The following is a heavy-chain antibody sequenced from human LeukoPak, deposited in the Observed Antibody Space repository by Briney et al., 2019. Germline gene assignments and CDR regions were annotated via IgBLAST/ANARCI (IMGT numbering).Heavy chain of an antibody. CDR2: INHSGST. Sequence: SETLSLTCAVYGGSFSGYYWSWIRQPPGKGLEWIGEINHSGSTNYNPSLKSRVTISVDTSKNQFSLELSSVTAADTAVYYCARGRLTLKISSSYRWFDPWGQGTLVTVSS. D-gene: IGHD6-13*01. V-gene: IGHV4-34*01. CDR1: GGSFSGYY. CDR3: ARGRLTLKISSSYRWFDP. J-gene: IGHJ5*02.